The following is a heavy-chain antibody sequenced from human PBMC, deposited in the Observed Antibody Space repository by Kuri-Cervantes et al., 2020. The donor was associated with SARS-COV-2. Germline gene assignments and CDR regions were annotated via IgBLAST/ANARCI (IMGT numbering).Heavy chain of an antibody. J-gene: IGHJ4*02. V-gene: IGHV3-23*01. Sequence: GGSLRLSCAASGFTFFTYAMSWVRQAPGKGLEWVSGISGSGDRSYHAASVRARFTISRDNSKNSLYLQMNSLRTEDTALYYCAKDGELGYHYRDLHYFDYWGQGTLVTVSS. D-gene: IGHD3-22*01. CDR2: ISGSGDRS. CDR1: GFTFFTYA. CDR3: AKDGELGYHYRDLHYFDY.